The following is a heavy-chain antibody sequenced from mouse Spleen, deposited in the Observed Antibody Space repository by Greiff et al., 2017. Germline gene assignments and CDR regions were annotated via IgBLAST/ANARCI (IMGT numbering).Heavy chain of an antibody. CDR2: IDPSDSYT. J-gene: IGHJ2*01. CDR3: ARSDYYGSSYGGYFDY. V-gene: IGHV1-50*01. D-gene: IGHD1-1*01. Sequence: QVQLQQPGAELVKPGASVKLSCKASGYTFTSYWMQWVKQRPGQGREWIGEIDPSDSYTNYNQKFKGKATLTVDTSSSTAYMQLSSLTSEDSAVYYCARSDYYGSSYGGYFDYWGQGTTLTVSS. CDR1: GYTFTSYW.